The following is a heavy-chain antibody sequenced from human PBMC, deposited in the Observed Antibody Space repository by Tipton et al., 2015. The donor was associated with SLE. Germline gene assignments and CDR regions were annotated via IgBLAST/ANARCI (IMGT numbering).Heavy chain of an antibody. CDR3: ARHRLDYDYVWGSYRYFDY. CDR2: VYSSGFS. Sequence: TLSLTCTVSGDSINGYYWTWIRQPPGKGPEWVGYVYSSGFSDYNPSLRSRVTISLDTSKNQFSLRLSSATAADTAVYYCARHRLDYDYVWGSYRYFDYWGQGILVTVSS. V-gene: IGHV4-59*01. CDR1: GDSINGYY. J-gene: IGHJ4*02. D-gene: IGHD3-16*02.